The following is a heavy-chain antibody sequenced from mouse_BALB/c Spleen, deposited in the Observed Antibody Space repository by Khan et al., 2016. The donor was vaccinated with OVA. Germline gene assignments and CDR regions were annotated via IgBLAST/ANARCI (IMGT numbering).Heavy chain of an antibody. D-gene: IGHD1-1*02. CDR3: ARGFYGGPFTY. J-gene: IGHJ3*01. CDR1: GFTFSDYY. V-gene: IGHV5-4*02. Sequence: EVELVESGGDLVKPGGSLKLSCAASGFTFSDYYMYWVRQTPEKRLEWVATISDGGSYTYYPDSVKGRFTISRDDVKHNLYLQMSSLKSEDTAMYYCARGFYGGPFTYWGQGTLVTVSA. CDR2: ISDGGSYT.